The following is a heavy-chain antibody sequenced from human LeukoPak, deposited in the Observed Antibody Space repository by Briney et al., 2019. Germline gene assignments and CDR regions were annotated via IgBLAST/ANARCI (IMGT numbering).Heavy chain of an antibody. J-gene: IGHJ5*02. CDR1: GGSFSGYY. Sequence: SETLSLTCAVYGGSFSGYYWSWIRQPPGKGLEWIGEINHSGSTNYNPSLKSRVTILVDTSRNQFSLKLSSVTAADTAVYYCARRAGLRFLEWLLYRLKSQGWFDPWGQGTLVTVSS. CDR2: INHSGST. CDR3: ARRAGLRFLEWLLYRLKSQGWFDP. V-gene: IGHV4-34*01. D-gene: IGHD3-3*01.